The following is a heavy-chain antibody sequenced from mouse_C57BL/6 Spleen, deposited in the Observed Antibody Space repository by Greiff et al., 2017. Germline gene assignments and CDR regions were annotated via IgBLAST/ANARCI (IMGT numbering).Heavy chain of an antibody. CDR3: SRGTNYSNYIFDY. J-gene: IGHJ2*01. CDR2: VNPSNGGT. V-gene: IGHV1-53*01. CDR1: GYTFTSYW. Sequence: QVQLKQSGTELVKPGASVKLSCKASGYTFTSYWMHWVKQRPGQGLEWIGNVNPSNGGTNYNEKFKSKATLTVEKSSSTAYMQLSSLTSEDSAVYDCSRGTNYSNYIFDYWGQGTTLTVSS. D-gene: IGHD2-5*01.